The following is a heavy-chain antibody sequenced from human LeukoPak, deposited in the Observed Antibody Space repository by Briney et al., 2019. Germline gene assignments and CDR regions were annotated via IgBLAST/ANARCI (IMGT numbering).Heavy chain of an antibody. CDR3: ARRRYYDSSGYLD. D-gene: IGHD3-22*01. V-gene: IGHV4-39*01. CDR2: IYYSVTT. CDR1: GDSVSRSDSY. Sequence: PSGTLSLTCTVFGDSVSRSDSYWDWIRQPPGKGLEWIWTIYYSVTTYYSPSLKSRGTISVDTSNNQFSLNLSSVTAADTALYFCARRRYYDSSGYLDWGQGTLVTVSS. J-gene: IGHJ1*01.